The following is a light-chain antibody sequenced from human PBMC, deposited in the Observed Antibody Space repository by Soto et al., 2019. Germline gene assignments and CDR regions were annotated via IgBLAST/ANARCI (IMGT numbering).Light chain of an antibody. CDR2: GAS. J-gene: IGKJ5*01. CDR3: QQYNNGPPLT. Sequence: LVRTQPRATLSVSPGERASLSCGASQSVNSNYLAWYQQKPGQAPRLLIYGASTRATAIPARFTGSGSGTEFTLTITSLQSEDFAVYYCQQYNNGPPLTFGQGTRLEI. V-gene: IGKV3D-15*01. CDR1: QSVNSN.